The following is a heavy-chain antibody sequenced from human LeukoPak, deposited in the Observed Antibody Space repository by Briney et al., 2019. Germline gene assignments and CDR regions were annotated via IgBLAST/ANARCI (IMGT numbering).Heavy chain of an antibody. CDR2: ISGSGGST. CDR1: GFTVSSNY. Sequence: GGSLRLSCAASGFTVSSNYMSWVRQAPGKGLEWVSAISGSGGSTYYADSVKGRFTISRDNSKNTLYLQMNSLRAEDTAVYYCAKDIYGDYVSYYYMDVWGKGTTVTVSS. D-gene: IGHD4-17*01. CDR3: AKDIYGDYVSYYYMDV. V-gene: IGHV3-23*01. J-gene: IGHJ6*03.